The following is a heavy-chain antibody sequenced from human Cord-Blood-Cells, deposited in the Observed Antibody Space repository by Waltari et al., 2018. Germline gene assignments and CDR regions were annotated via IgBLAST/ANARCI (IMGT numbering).Heavy chain of an antibody. CDR2: IWYDGSNK. CDR3: ARDKRSSGGAFDI. V-gene: IGHV3-33*01. J-gene: IGHJ3*02. Sequence: QVQLVESGGGVVQPGRSLRPSCAASGFTFSSYGKNWVGQAPGKGLEWVAVIWYDGSNKYYADSVKGRFTISRDNSKNTLYLQMNSLRAEDTAVYYCARDKRSSGGAFDIWGQGTMVTVSS. D-gene: IGHD6-19*01. CDR1: GFTFSSYG.